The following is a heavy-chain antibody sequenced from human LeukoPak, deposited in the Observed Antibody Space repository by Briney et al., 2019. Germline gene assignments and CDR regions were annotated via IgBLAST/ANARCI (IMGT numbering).Heavy chain of an antibody. CDR1: GGTFSSYA. Sequence: ASVKVSCKASGGTFSSYAISWVRQAPGQGPEWMGGIIPIFGTANYAQKFQGRVTISADESTSTAYMELSSLRSEDTAVYYCARESPGIAAAGTPFDYWGQGTLVTVSS. CDR2: IIPIFGTA. CDR3: ARESPGIAAAGTPFDY. V-gene: IGHV1-69*13. D-gene: IGHD6-13*01. J-gene: IGHJ4*02.